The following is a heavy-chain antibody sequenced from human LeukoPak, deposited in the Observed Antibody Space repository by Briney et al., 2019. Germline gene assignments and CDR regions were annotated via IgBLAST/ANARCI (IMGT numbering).Heavy chain of an antibody. CDR2: ISYDGSNK. Sequence: GGSLRLSCAASGFTFSSYGMHWVRQAPGKGLEWVAVISYDGSNKYYADSVKGRFTISRDNSKNTLYPQMNSLRAEDTAVYYCAKDLRLYYYGSGPPSWFDPWGQGTLVTVSS. CDR1: GFTFSSYG. J-gene: IGHJ5*02. CDR3: AKDLRLYYYGSGPPSWFDP. D-gene: IGHD3-10*01. V-gene: IGHV3-30*18.